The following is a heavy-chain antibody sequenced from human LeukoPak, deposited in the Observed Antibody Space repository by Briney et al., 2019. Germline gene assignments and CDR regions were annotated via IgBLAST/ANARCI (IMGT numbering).Heavy chain of an antibody. D-gene: IGHD3-22*01. CDR3: ARGFYYDSSLDY. CDR1: GFTFSRYW. V-gene: IGHV3-7*01. Sequence: GGSLRLSCAASGFTFSRYWMHWVRQAPGKGLVWVANIKQDEGQRYYVDSVKGRFTISRDNAENSLCLQMNSLRAEDTAVYYCARGFYYDSSLDYWGQGTLVTVSS. CDR2: IKQDEGQR. J-gene: IGHJ4*02.